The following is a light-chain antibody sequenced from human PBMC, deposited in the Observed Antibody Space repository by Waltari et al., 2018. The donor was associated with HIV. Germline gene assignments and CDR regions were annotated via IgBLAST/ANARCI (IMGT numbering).Light chain of an antibody. CDR2: KNT. Sequence: SYELTQPSSVSVSPGQTARLTCSGDALPTYYARWYQQKPGQAPVLVISKNTERPSGIPGRFSGSRSGTTVTLTISGAQVGDEADYYCFSAADDNLRVFGGGTKLTVL. CDR3: FSAADDNLRV. J-gene: IGLJ3*02. V-gene: IGLV3-27*01. CDR1: ALPTYY.